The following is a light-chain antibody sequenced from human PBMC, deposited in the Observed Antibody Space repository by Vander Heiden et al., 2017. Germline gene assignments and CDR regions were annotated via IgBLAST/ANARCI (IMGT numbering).Light chain of an antibody. CDR3: QQDNNCPYT. CDR1: QSVSSN. Sequence: EIVMMQSPATLSVSPGERATLSCRASQSVSSNLAWYQQKPGQAPRLLIYGASTRATGIPARFSGSGSGTEFTLTISSLQSEDFAVYYCQQDNNCPYTFGQGTKLEIK. J-gene: IGKJ2*01. V-gene: IGKV3-15*01. CDR2: GAS.